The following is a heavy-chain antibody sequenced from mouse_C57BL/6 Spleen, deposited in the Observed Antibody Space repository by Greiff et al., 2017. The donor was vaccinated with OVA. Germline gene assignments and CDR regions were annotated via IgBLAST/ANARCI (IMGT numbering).Heavy chain of an antibody. Sequence: EVKLVESGGGLVQSGRSLRLSCATSGFTFSDFYMEWVRQAPGQGLEWIAASRNKANDYTTEYSASVKGRFIVSRDTSQSILYLQMNALRAEDTAIYYCARDANYGGFDYWGQGTTLTVSS. J-gene: IGHJ2*01. V-gene: IGHV7-1*01. D-gene: IGHD1-1*01. CDR3: ARDANYGGFDY. CDR2: SRNKANDYTT. CDR1: GFTFSDFY.